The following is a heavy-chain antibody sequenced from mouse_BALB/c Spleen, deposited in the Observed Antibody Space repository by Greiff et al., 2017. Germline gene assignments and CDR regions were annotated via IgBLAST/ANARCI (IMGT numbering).Heavy chain of an antibody. CDR1: GFNIKDTY. J-gene: IGHJ4*01. D-gene: IGHD2-2*01. Sequence: VQLQQPGAELVKPGASVKLSCTASGFNIKDTYMHWVKQRPEQGLEWIGRIDPANGNTKYDPKFQGKATITADTSSNTAYLQLSSLTSEDTAVYYCASGGYDPYAMDYWGQGTSVTVSS. CDR3: ASGGYDPYAMDY. V-gene: IGHV14-3*02. CDR2: IDPANGNT.